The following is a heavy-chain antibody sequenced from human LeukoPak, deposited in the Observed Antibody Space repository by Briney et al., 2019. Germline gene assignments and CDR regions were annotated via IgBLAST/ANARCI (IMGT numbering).Heavy chain of an antibody. J-gene: IGHJ4*02. CDR1: GGTFSSYA. Sequence: SVKVSCKASGGTFSSYAISWVRQAPGQGLEWMGGIIPIFGTANYAQKFQGRVTITADESTSTAYMELSSLRSEDTAVYYCARNKYEYYYDSSGSQTFDYWGQGTLVTVSS. D-gene: IGHD3-22*01. V-gene: IGHV1-69*13. CDR2: IIPIFGTA. CDR3: ARNKYEYYYDSSGSQTFDY.